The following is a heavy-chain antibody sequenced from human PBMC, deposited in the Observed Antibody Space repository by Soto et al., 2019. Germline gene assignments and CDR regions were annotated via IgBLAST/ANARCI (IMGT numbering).Heavy chain of an antibody. V-gene: IGHV4-34*01. CDR3: ARSSLFDP. CDR2: INHKGST. Sequence: QVQLPQWGAGLLKPSETLSLTCAVYGGSFSGYYWSWIRQSPGQGLEWIGEINHKGSTKSNPSLSIRVTVSGDPLKHQFSLKLRSVTAADTAVYYCARSSLFDPWVHGTLVTVSS. J-gene: IGHJ5*02. CDR1: GGSFSGYY.